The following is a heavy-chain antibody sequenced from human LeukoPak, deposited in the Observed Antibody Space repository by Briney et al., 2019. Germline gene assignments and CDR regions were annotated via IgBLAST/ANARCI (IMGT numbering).Heavy chain of an antibody. CDR1: GFTVSSNY. Sequence: GGSLRLSCAASGFTVSSNYMSWVRQAPGKGLEWVSVIYSGGSTYYADSVKGRFTISRDNSKNTLYLQMNSLRAEDTAVYYCARGGGSITIFGVENYFDYWGQGTLVTVSS. CDR2: IYSGGST. V-gene: IGHV3-66*01. D-gene: IGHD3-3*01. CDR3: ARGGGSITIFGVENYFDY. J-gene: IGHJ4*02.